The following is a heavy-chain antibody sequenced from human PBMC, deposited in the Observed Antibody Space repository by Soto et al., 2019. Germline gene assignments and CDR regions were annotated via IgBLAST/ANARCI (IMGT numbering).Heavy chain of an antibody. D-gene: IGHD3-10*01. CDR1: GFNFNSYT. J-gene: IGHJ3*02. V-gene: IGHV3-21*01. CDR2: ISSSGYI. Sequence: ESGGGLVKPGGSLRLSCAASGFNFNSYTINWVRQAPGKRLEWLSSISSSGYIFSTDSVRGRFTISRDNAKNSVYLQINSLRAEDTAVYFCARRVIGSSRAFDIWGQGTMVTVSS. CDR3: ARRVIGSSRAFDI.